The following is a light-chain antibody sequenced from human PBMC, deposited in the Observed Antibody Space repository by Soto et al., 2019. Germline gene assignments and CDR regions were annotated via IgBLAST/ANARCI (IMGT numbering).Light chain of an antibody. CDR2: EVK. CDR1: SIYVGGYDF. J-gene: IGLJ2*01. V-gene: IGLV2-14*01. Sequence: QSALTQPASVSGSPGQSITISCTGTSIYVGGYDFFSWYQQHPVKAPKLMLYEVKNRPSGVSIRFSGSKSGNTASLTISGLQTDDEADYYCISYTATNTLGIGGGPKLTVL. CDR3: ISYTATNTLG.